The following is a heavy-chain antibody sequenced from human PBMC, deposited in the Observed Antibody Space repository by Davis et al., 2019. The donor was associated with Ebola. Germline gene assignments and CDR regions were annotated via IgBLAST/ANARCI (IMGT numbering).Heavy chain of an antibody. D-gene: IGHD6-19*01. CDR1: GHTFSNYA. Sequence: AASVKVSCKAPGHTFSNYAMHWVRQAPGQRLEWMGWIHGGNGNRKYSQKFQGRVTITMNTSASTAYMELSSLRSDDTAVYYCARVLIVWLDRGAFDYWGQGILVTVSS. J-gene: IGHJ4*02. CDR2: IHGGNGNR. V-gene: IGHV1-3*01. CDR3: ARVLIVWLDRGAFDY.